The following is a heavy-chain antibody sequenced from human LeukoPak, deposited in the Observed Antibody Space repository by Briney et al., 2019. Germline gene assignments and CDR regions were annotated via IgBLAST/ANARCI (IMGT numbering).Heavy chain of an antibody. V-gene: IGHV3-66*01. D-gene: IGHD6-19*01. CDR3: ARVSQWLPDC. CDR2: IYSGGST. J-gene: IGHJ4*02. Sequence: GGSLRLSCEASGFTVSSNYMSWVRQAPGKGLEWVSVIYSGGSTDYADSVKGRFTISRDNSKNTLLLQMHSLRAEDTAVYYCARVSQWLPDCWGQGTLATVSP. CDR1: GFTVSSNY.